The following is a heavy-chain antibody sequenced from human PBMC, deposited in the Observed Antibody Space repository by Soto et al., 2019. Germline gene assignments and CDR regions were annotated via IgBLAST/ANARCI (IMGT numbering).Heavy chain of an antibody. V-gene: IGHV3-30-3*01. CDR1: GFIFSGYA. J-gene: IGHJ4*02. D-gene: IGHD5-12*01. CDR2: ISYDGNTK. CDR3: AKETSAYEIDY. Sequence: QVQLVESGGGVVQPGRSLRLSCAASGFIFSGYAMHWVRQAPGKGLEWVAVISYDGNTKYYADSVKGRFTVSRDNSKNTLYVQRNNLSAEDTAMYYCAKETSAYEIDYWGQGTLVNVSS.